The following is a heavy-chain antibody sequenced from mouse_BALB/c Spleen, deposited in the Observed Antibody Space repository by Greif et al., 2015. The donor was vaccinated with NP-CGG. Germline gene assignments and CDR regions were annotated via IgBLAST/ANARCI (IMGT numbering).Heavy chain of an antibody. CDR2: INPSNGGT. CDR3: TRSGPTRGDRYEDYYAMDY. Sequence: VKLVESGAELVKPGASVKLSCKASGYTFTSYYMYWVKQRPGQGLEWIGEINPSNGGTNFNEKFKSKATLTVDKSSSTAYMQLSSLTSEDSAVYYCTRSGPTRGDRYEDYYAMDYWGQGTSVTVSS. V-gene: IGHV1S81*02. CDR1: GYTFTSYY. J-gene: IGHJ4*01. D-gene: IGHD2-14*01.